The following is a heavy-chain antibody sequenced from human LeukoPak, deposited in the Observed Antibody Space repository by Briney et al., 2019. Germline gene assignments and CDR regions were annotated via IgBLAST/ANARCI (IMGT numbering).Heavy chain of an antibody. J-gene: IGHJ4*02. Sequence: GGSLRLSCAASGFTFSNYNMNWVRQAPGKGLEGVSYISSRSSAIYYADSVKGRFTISRDNAENSLSLQMNSLRDEDTAVYLCASNHSSGWYVGEYWGQGILVTVSS. D-gene: IGHD6-19*01. V-gene: IGHV3-48*02. CDR1: GFTFSNYN. CDR3: ASNHSSGWYVGEY. CDR2: ISSRSSAI.